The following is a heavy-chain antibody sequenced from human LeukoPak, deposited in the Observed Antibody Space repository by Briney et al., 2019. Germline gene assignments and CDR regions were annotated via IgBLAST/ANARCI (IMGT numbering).Heavy chain of an antibody. D-gene: IGHD4-17*01. CDR1: GGSINNYY. V-gene: IGHV4-59*01. CDR2: IHYSGTT. J-gene: IGHJ4*02. CDR3: ARALFYGDPAGDY. Sequence: PSETLSLTCTVSGGSINNYYWSWIRQPPGKGLEWIGYIHYSGTTNYNPSLKSRVTISLDTSKNQFSLKLSSVTAADTAVYYCARALFYGDPAGDYGGQGTLVTVSS.